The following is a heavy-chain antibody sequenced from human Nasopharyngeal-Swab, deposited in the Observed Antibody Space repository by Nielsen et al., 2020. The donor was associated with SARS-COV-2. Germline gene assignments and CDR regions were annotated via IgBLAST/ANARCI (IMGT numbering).Heavy chain of an antibody. V-gene: IGHV3-23*01. CDR3: AKAPYLRGLDV. D-gene: IGHD2-21*01. CDR2: ISGNDNTT. CDR1: EFTFRTYA. J-gene: IGHJ6*02. Sequence: GESLKISCAASEFTFRTYAMSWVRQAPGKGLEWVSIISGNDNTTYYADSVKDRFTISRDNSKNTLYLQTNSLRVEDTAVYYCAKAPYLRGLDVWGQGTTVTVSS.